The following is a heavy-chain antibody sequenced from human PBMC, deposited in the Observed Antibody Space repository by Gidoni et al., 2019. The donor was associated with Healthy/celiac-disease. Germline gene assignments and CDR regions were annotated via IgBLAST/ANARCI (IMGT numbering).Heavy chain of an antibody. D-gene: IGHD3-22*01. V-gene: IGHV1-18*01. J-gene: IGHJ4*02. CDR1: GYTFTSYG. CDR3: ARDPSRDYYDSSGYWYY. Sequence: QVQLVQSGAEVKKPGASVKVSCKASGYTFTSYGISGVRQAPGQGLEWMGWTSAYNGNTNYAQKLQGRVTMTTDTSTSTAYMELRSLRSDDTAVYYCARDPSRDYYDSSGYWYYWGQGTLVTVSS. CDR2: TSAYNGNT.